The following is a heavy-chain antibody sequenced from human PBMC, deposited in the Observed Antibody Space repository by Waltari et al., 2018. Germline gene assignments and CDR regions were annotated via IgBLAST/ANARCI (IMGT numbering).Heavy chain of an antibody. Sequence: QVQLVQSGAEVTKPGASVKVSCKDSGYTFTSYGISLVGQAPGQGLEWMGWISAYNGNTNYAQKLQGRVTMTTDTSTSTAYMELRSLRSDDTAVYYCARGGVVVPAAMGFDLWGRGTLVTVSS. D-gene: IGHD2-2*01. CDR1: GYTFTSYG. V-gene: IGHV1-18*04. CDR3: ARGGVVVPAAMGFDL. CDR2: ISAYNGNT. J-gene: IGHJ2*01.